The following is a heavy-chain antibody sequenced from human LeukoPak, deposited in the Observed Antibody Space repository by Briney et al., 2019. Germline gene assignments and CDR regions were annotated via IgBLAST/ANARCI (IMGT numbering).Heavy chain of an antibody. V-gene: IGHV1-3*01. D-gene: IGHD3-3*01. CDR1: GYTFTRYA. J-gene: IGHJ4*02. Sequence: ASVKVSCKASGYTFTRYAIHWVRQAPGQRLEWMGWINAGNGNTKYSQKFQGRVTITRDTSASTAYMELSSLRSEDTAVYYCASGALLRFLEWLLIYWGQGTLVTVSS. CDR2: INAGNGNT. CDR3: ASGALLRFLEWLLIY.